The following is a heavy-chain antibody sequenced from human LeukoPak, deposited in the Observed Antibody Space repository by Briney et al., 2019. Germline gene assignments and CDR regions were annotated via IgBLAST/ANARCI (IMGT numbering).Heavy chain of an antibody. CDR1: GFTFSTYA. J-gene: IGHJ4*02. V-gene: IGHV3-64*01. Sequence: GGSLRLSCAASGFTFSTYAMHWVRQAPGKGLEYVSAISSNGGSSYYANSVKGRFTISRDNSKNTLYLQMNSLRAEDTAVYYCARGPSGYHNTGGQGTLVTVSS. D-gene: IGHD5-12*01. CDR2: ISSNGGSS. CDR3: ARGPSGYHNT.